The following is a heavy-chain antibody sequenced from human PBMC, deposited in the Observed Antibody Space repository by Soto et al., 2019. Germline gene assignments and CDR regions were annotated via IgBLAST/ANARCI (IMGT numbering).Heavy chain of an antibody. CDR1: GYNFNTYG. CDR2: ISGYNGYT. V-gene: IGHV1-18*01. CDR3: ARDRDYSHTDSDIDY. Sequence: QVQLMQSGAEVRRPVTSMRISCTTSGYNFNTYGIIWGRQAPGQGLEWMGWISGYNGYTKYAQNFEDRVNLSTDPSTSTAFLELRNLRSGDTALYFCARDRDYSHTDSDIDYWGQGTLVTVSS. D-gene: IGHD3-16*01. J-gene: IGHJ4*02.